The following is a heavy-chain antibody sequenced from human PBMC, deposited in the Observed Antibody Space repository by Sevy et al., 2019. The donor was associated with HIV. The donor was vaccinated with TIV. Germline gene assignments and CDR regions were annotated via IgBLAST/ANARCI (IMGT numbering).Heavy chain of an antibody. Sequence: GGSLRLSCAASGFTFSSYGMHWVRQAPGKGLEWVAVIWYDGSNKYYEDSGKGRFKISRDNSKNTLYLKMNSLRAEDTAVYYCARGPTVYGDYGLDFDYWGQGTLVTVSS. CDR2: IWYDGSNK. CDR3: ARGPTVYGDYGLDFDY. V-gene: IGHV3-33*01. J-gene: IGHJ4*02. D-gene: IGHD4-17*01. CDR1: GFTFSSYG.